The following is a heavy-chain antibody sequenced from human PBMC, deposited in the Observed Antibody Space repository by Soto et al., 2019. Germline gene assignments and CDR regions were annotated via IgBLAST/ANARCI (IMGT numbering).Heavy chain of an antibody. CDR3: TTRGGSCRPAWDDYYYGMDV. Sequence: EVQLVESGGDLVKPGGSLRLSCAASGFSITNAWMTWVRQPPGKGLEWVGRIKSKTDGGTTDYVAPVKGRFTISREHSXXTXYXXMNRLKTEDTAVYYCTTRGGSCRPAWDDYYYGMDVWGQGTTVTVS. D-gene: IGHD2-15*01. CDR2: IKSKTDGGTT. J-gene: IGHJ6*02. V-gene: IGHV3-15*01. CDR1: GFSITNAW.